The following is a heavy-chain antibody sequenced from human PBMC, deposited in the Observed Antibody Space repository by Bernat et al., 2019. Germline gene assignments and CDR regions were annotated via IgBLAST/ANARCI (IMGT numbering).Heavy chain of an antibody. J-gene: IGHJ6*03. V-gene: IGHV3-53*02. Sequence: EVQLVETGGDLIQPGGSLRLSCAASGFTVSSNYMSWVRQAPGKGLEWVSHIYSGDTIYYADSVKGRFTISRDNSKNTLFLQMNSLRAEDTAVYYCARGFWSAYMDVWGKGTTVTVSS. D-gene: IGHD3-3*01. CDR1: GFTVSSNY. CDR3: ARGFWSAYMDV. CDR2: IYSGDTI.